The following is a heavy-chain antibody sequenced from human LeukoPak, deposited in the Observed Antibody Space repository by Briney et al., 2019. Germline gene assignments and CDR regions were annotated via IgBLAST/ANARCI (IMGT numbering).Heavy chain of an antibody. D-gene: IGHD7-27*01. Sequence: GGSLRLSCAASGFTFDDYAMHWVRQAPGKGLEWVSGISWNSGSIGYADSVKGRFTISRDNAKNSLYLQMNSLGAEDTALYYCAKDFAPGSDAFDIWGQGTMVTVSS. CDR3: AKDFAPGSDAFDI. CDR2: ISWNSGSI. V-gene: IGHV3-9*01. CDR1: GFTFDDYA. J-gene: IGHJ3*02.